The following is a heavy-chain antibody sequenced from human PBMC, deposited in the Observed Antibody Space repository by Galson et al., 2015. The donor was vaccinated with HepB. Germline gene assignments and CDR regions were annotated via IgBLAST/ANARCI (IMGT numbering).Heavy chain of an antibody. CDR3: ARDPPEDAAAAPLLSMDV. CDR2: IIPILGIA. CDR1: GGTFSSYA. J-gene: IGHJ6*02. V-gene: IGHV1-69*04. D-gene: IGHD6-13*01. Sequence: SVKVSCKASGGTFSSYAISWVRQAPGQGLEWMGRIIPILGIANYAQKFQGRVTITADKSTSTAYMELSSLRSEDTAVYYCARDPPEDAAAAPLLSMDVWGQGTTVTVSS.